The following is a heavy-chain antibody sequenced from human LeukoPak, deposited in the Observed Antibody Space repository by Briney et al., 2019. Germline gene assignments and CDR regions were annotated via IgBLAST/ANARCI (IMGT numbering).Heavy chain of an antibody. V-gene: IGHV1-2*02. Sequence: GASVKVSCKASGYTFTGHYMHWVRQAPGQGLEWMGWISPNSGGTNYAQKFQGRVTMTRDTSISTTYMELSRLRSDDTAVYYCARVTGYMIEDYFDYWGQGTLVTVSS. CDR3: ARVTGYMIEDYFDY. CDR1: GYTFTGHY. D-gene: IGHD3-22*01. J-gene: IGHJ4*02. CDR2: ISPNSGGT.